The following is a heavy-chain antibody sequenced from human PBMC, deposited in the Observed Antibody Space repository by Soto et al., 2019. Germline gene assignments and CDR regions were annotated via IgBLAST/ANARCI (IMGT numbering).Heavy chain of an antibody. D-gene: IGHD2-2*01. J-gene: IGHJ5*02. V-gene: IGHV4-34*01. Sequence: PSETLSLTCAVYGGSFSGYYWSWIRQPPGKGLEWIGEINHSGSTNYNPSLKSRVTISVDTSKNQFSLKLSSVTAADTAVYYCAAVVPAARAWFDPWGQGTLVTVS. CDR3: AAVVPAARAWFDP. CDR2: INHSGST. CDR1: GGSFSGYY.